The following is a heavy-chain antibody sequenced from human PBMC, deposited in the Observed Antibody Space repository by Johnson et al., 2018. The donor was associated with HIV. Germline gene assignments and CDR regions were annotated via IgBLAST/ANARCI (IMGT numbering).Heavy chain of an antibody. V-gene: IGHV3-30*02. CDR1: GFSFKDYY. Sequence: QVQLVESGGGLVKPGGSLRLSCATSGFSFKDYYMNWVRQTPGKGLEWVAFIRYDGSNKYYADSVKGRFTISRDNSKNTLYLQMNSLSAEDTAVYYCAKPLVGATRDDAFDVWGQGTMVTVSS. D-gene: IGHD1-26*01. J-gene: IGHJ3*01. CDR2: IRYDGSNK. CDR3: AKPLVGATRDDAFDV.